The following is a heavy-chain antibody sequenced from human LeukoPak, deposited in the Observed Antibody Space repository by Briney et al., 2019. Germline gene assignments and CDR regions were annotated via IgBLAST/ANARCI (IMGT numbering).Heavy chain of an antibody. CDR3: ARDGFYDSSGYYYNWVFDY. D-gene: IGHD3-22*01. CDR2: IYHSGST. J-gene: IGHJ4*02. V-gene: IGHV4-34*01. CDR1: GGSFSGYY. Sequence: SETLSLTCAVYGGSFSGYYWSWIRQPPGKGPEWIGSIYHSGSTYYNPSLKSRVTISVDTSKNQFSLKLSSVTAADTAVYYCARDGFYDSSGYYYNWVFDYWGQGTLVTVSS.